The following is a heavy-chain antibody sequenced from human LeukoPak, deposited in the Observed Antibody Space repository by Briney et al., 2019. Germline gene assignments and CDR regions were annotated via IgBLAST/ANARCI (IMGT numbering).Heavy chain of an antibody. J-gene: IGHJ4*02. V-gene: IGHV1-2*02. CDR3: ARDGDYGTGSYYRGCIDS. Sequence: ASVKASCKTSGYSFTAFYIHWVRQAPGQGLEWMGWIHPRRGDTNYAQKFQGRVTMTRDTSISTAYSDLSSLRSDDTAVYYCARDGDYGTGSYYRGCIDSWGQGTPVTVSP. CDR2: IHPRRGDT. CDR1: GYSFTAFY. D-gene: IGHD3-10*01.